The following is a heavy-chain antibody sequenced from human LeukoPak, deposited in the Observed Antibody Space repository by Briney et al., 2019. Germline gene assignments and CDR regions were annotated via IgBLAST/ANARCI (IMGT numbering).Heavy chain of an antibody. V-gene: IGHV3-7*01. Sequence: GRSLRLSCAASGFTFSSYWMSWVRQAPGKGLEWVANMNRDGSEKNYVDSIKGRFTISRDNAVNSLYLQMNSLRVEDTAVYYCARDGGIIRFGGQDVWGQGTTVIVS. CDR2: MNRDGSEK. J-gene: IGHJ6*02. D-gene: IGHD3-16*01. CDR1: GFTFSSYW. CDR3: ARDGGIIRFGGQDV.